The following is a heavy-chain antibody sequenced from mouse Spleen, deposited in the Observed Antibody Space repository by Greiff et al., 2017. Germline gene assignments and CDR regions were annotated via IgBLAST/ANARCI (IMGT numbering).Heavy chain of an antibody. CDR2: IDPENGDT. D-gene: IGHD1-1*01. Sequence: EVQLQQSGAELVRPGASVKLSCTASGFNIKDDYMHWVKQRPEQGLEWIGWIDPENGDTEYASKFQGKATITADTSSNTAYLQLSSLTSEDTAVYYCTPYGRGVYYAMDYWGQGTSVTVSS. CDR1: GFNIKDDY. J-gene: IGHJ4*01. V-gene: IGHV14-4*01. CDR3: TPYGRGVYYAMDY.